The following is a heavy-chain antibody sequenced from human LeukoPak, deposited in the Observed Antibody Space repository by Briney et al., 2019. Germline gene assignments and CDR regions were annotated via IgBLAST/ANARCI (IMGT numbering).Heavy chain of an antibody. D-gene: IGHD3-9*01. CDR2: IYTNGNT. CDR1: GNSISDFY. J-gene: IGHJ6*02. V-gene: IGHV4-4*07. CDR3: ARGLHYNILTGGMDV. Sequence: SETLSLTCTFSGNSISDFYWSWIRQPAGKGLEWIGRIYTNGNTDFNPSLKSRVSMSIDTSKNSFSLKLGSVTAADTAVYYCARGLHYNILTGGMDVWGQGTTVIVSS.